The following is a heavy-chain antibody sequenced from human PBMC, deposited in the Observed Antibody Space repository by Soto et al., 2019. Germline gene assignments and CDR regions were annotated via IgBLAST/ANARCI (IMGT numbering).Heavy chain of an antibody. CDR2: IIPIFGTA. V-gene: IGHV1-69*06. CDR1: GGTFSSYA. Sequence: QVQLVQSGAEVKKPGSSVKVSCKASGGTFSSYAISWVRQAPGQGLEWMGGIIPIFGTANYAQKFQGRVTITADKSTSTAYMELSSLRSEETAVYYCARARITMIVVAREDDAFDIWGQGTMVTVSS. J-gene: IGHJ3*02. CDR3: ARARITMIVVAREDDAFDI. D-gene: IGHD3-22*01.